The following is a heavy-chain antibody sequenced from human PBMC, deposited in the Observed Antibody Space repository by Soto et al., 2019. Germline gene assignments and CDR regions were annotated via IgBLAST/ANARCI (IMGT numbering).Heavy chain of an antibody. CDR1: GLNFDDFA. CDR3: AKGRYDFWSPYXFDS. V-gene: IGHV3-9*01. Sequence: GGSLRLSCVGTGLNFDDFAMHWVRQAPGKGLEWVSGITWNSRVLAYADSVKGRFTISRDNARNSLYLQMDSLRDEDTALYYCAKGRYDFWSPYXFDSWGQGTL. J-gene: IGHJ4*02. D-gene: IGHD3-3*01. CDR2: ITWNSRVL.